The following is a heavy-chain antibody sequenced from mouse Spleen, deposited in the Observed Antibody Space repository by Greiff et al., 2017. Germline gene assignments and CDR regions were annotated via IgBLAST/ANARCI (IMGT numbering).Heavy chain of an antibody. V-gene: IGHV1-76*01. CDR2: IYPGSGNT. CDR3: ARWDYAMDY. Sequence: VKLVESGAELVRPGASVKLSCKASGYTFTDYYINWVKQRPGQGLEWIARIYPGSGNTYYNEKFKGKATLTAEKSSSTAYMQLSSLTSEDSAVYFCARWDYAMDYWGPGTSVTVSS. CDR1: GYTFTDYY. J-gene: IGHJ4*01.